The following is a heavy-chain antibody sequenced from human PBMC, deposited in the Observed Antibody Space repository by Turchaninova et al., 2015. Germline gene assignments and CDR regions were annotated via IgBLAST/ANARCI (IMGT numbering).Heavy chain of an antibody. J-gene: IGHJ4*02. V-gene: IGHV1-46*01. CDR1: GHTFTSYP. CDR2: VNPSGDRA. D-gene: IGHD3-3*01. CDR3: ARDFGDLIYHFDL. Sequence: QVQLVQSGAEVKKPGASVKVSCRAPGHTFTSYPFHWVRLAPGQRHGWMGGVNPSGDRAVYAENFHGRVTMTTDTAMTTVYMELSRLRSEDTAVYFCARDFGDLIYHFDLWGQGTLVTVSS.